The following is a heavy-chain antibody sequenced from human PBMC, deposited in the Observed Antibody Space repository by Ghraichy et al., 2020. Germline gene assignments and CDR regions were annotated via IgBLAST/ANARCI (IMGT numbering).Heavy chain of an antibody. CDR3: ARGGHFDWLSRAYNWFDP. V-gene: IGHV4-30-2*01. J-gene: IGHJ5*02. CDR1: GGSISSGGYS. Sequence: SETLSLTCAVSGGSISSGGYSWSWIRQPPGKGLEGIGYIYHSGSTYYNPSLKSRVTISVDRSKNQFSLKLSSVTAADTAVYYCARGGHFDWLSRAYNWFDPWGQGTLVTVSS. D-gene: IGHD3-9*01. CDR2: IYHSGST.